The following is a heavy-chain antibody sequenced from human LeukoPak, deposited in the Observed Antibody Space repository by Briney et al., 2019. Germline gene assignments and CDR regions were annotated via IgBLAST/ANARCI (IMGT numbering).Heavy chain of an antibody. CDR1: GYTFTGYY. CDR2: INPNSGGT. CDR3: AAYYYGSGSRRYFDY. Sequence: ASVKVSCKASGYTFTGYYMHWVRQAPGQGLEWMGWINPNSGGTNYAQKFQGRVTMTRDTSISTAYMGLSRLRSDDTAVYYCAAYYYGSGSRRYFDYWGQGTLVTVSS. J-gene: IGHJ4*02. V-gene: IGHV1-2*02. D-gene: IGHD3-10*01.